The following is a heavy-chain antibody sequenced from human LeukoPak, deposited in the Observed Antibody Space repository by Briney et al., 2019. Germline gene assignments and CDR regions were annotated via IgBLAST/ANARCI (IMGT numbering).Heavy chain of an antibody. CDR3: AGYYSSGSYYDWFDP. J-gene: IGHJ5*02. CDR1: GGSFSGYY. CDR2: INHSGST. D-gene: IGHD3-10*01. Sequence: SETLSLTCAVYGGSFSGYYWSWIRQPPGKGLGWIGEINHSGSTNYNPSLKSRVTISVDTSKNQFSLKLSSVTAADTAVYYCAGYYSSGSYYDWFDPWGQGTLVTVSS. V-gene: IGHV4-34*01.